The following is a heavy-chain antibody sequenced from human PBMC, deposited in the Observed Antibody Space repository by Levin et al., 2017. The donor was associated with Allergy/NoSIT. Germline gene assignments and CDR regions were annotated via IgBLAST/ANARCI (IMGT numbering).Heavy chain of an antibody. CDR2: ISYDGSNK. CDR1: GFTFSSYA. Sequence: GESLKISCAASGFTFSSYAMHWVRQAPGKGLEWVAVISYDGSNKYYADSVKGRFTISRDNSKNTLYLQMNSLRAEDTAVYYCARGFGSYYGSGRYDPWGQGTLVTVSS. V-gene: IGHV3-30-3*01. D-gene: IGHD3-10*01. J-gene: IGHJ5*02. CDR3: ARGFGSYYGSGRYDP.